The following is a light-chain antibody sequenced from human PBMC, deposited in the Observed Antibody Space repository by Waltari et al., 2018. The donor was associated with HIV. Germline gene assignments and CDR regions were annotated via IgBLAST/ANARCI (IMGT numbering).Light chain of an antibody. Sequence: ALTQPASVSGSPGQSITISCTGSSNDVGGYNYVSWYQQHPGKAPRLMIYDVSTRPSGVSDRFSGSKSGDTASLTISGLQPEDEADYYCESYTSTSVWVFGGGTRLTVL. V-gene: IGLV2-14*03. CDR3: ESYTSTSVWV. CDR1: SNDVGGYNY. J-gene: IGLJ3*02. CDR2: DVS.